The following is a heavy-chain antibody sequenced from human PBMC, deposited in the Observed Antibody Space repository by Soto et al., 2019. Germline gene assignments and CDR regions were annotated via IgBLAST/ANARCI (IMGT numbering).Heavy chain of an antibody. D-gene: IGHD2-15*01. J-gene: IGHJ4*02. CDR3: ARHVQDIVVVVAATGFDY. CDR1: GGSISSSSYY. CDR2: IYYSGST. Sequence: QSQTLSLTCTVSGGSISSSSYYWGWIRQPPGKGLEWIGSIYYSGSTYYNPSLKSRVTISVDTSKNQFSLKLSSVTAADTAVYYCARHVQDIVVVVAATGFDYWGQGTLVTVSS. V-gene: IGHV4-39*01.